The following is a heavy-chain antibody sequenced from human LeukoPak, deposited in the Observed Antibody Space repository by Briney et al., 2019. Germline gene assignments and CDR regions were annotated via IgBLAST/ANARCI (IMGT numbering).Heavy chain of an antibody. Sequence: PGGSLRLSCAASGFTFSSYSMNWVRQAPGKGLEWVSSISSSSSYIYYADSVKGRFTISRDNAKNSLYLQMNSLRAEDTAVYYCASFLDFGDGYNPFDYWGQGTLVTVSS. D-gene: IGHD5-24*01. CDR3: ASFLDFGDGYNPFDY. V-gene: IGHV3-21*01. CDR2: ISSSSSYI. CDR1: GFTFSSYS. J-gene: IGHJ4*02.